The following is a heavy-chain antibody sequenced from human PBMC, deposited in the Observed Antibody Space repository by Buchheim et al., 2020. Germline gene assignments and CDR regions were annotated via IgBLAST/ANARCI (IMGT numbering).Heavy chain of an antibody. Sequence: EVQLVESGRGLVQPGGSLRLSCAASGFTFSSYEMNWVRQAPGKGLEWVSYISSSGSTIYHADSVKGRFTISRDNAKNSLYLQMNSLRAEDTAVYYCARTCDYDILTGYYTTYYFDYWGQGTL. J-gene: IGHJ4*02. CDR1: GFTFSSYE. D-gene: IGHD3-9*01. V-gene: IGHV3-48*03. CDR2: ISSSGSTI. CDR3: ARTCDYDILTGYYTTYYFDY.